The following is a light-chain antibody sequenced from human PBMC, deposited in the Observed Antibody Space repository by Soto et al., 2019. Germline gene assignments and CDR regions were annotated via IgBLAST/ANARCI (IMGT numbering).Light chain of an antibody. CDR3: QQYDSSRT. V-gene: IGKV3-20*01. CDR1: QSVSSSY. Sequence: EIVLTQSPGTLSLSPGERATLSCRASQSVSSSYLAWYQQRPGQAPRLLIYGAFSRATGIPDRFSGSGSGTDFTLTISRLEPEDFAVYYCQQYDSSRTFGQGTKVDIK. CDR2: GAF. J-gene: IGKJ1*01.